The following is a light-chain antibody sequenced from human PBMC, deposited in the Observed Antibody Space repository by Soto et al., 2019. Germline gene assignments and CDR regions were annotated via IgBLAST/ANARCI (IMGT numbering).Light chain of an antibody. J-gene: IGKJ5*01. CDR1: QRVSSN. Sequence: EIVMTQSPATLSLSLGERATLSCRASQRVSSNVAWYQQKPGQAPRLLIFGASTRATGIPARFSGSGSGTEFTLGIRRLEPEDFAVYFCQQYGSSPITFGRGTRLEIK. CDR3: QQYGSSPIT. CDR2: GAS. V-gene: IGKV3-15*01.